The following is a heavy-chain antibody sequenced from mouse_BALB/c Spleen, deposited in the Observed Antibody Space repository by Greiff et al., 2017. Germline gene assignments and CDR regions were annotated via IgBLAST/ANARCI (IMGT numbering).Heavy chain of an antibody. D-gene: IGHD2-10*01. CDR3: ARSSYGNYLDY. J-gene: IGHJ2*01. Sequence: VQLQQSGAELVKPGAPVKLSCKASGYTFTSYWMNWVKQRPGRGLEWIGRIDPSDSETHYNQKFKDKATLTVDKSSSTAYIQLSSLTSEDSAVYYCARSSYGNYLDYWGQGTTLTVSS. CDR2: IDPSDSET. CDR1: GYTFTSYW. V-gene: IGHV1-69*02.